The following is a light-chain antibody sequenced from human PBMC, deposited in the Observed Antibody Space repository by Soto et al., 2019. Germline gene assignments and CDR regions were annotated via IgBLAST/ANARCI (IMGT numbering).Light chain of an antibody. CDR3: QQTSTTLWT. Sequence: DIQMTQSPSSLSASVGDRVTITCRASQNIRTYINWYQQKSGRAPNLLISDASRLQSGVPSRFSGTGSGTAFTLTITSLQPEDFATYYCQQTSTTLWTFGQGTKV. V-gene: IGKV1-39*01. CDR1: QNIRTY. J-gene: IGKJ1*01. CDR2: DAS.